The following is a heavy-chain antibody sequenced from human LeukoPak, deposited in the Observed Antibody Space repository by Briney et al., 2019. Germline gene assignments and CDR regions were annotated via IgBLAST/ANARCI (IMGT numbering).Heavy chain of an antibody. CDR2: IRYDGSNK. CDR3: TYVGSMDV. J-gene: IGHJ6*03. V-gene: IGHV3-30*02. D-gene: IGHD3-16*01. CDR1: GFTLSSYG. Sequence: GGSLRLSCAASGFTLSSYGMHWVRQAPGKGLEWVAFIRYDGSNKYYADSVKGRFTISRDNSKNTLYLQMNSLRAEDTAVYYCTYVGSMDVWGKGTTVTISS.